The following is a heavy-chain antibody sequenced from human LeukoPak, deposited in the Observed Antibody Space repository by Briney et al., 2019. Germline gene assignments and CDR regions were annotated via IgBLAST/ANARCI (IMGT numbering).Heavy chain of an antibody. CDR3: AREYGDYSSYFDL. J-gene: IGHJ2*01. CDR1: GITFDDYG. D-gene: IGHD4-17*01. Sequence: GSLRLSCAASGITFDDYGMSWVRQAPGKGLEWVTGITWNGASTGFADSVKGRFTISRDNAKNSLYLGMSSLRAEDTALYYCAREYGDYSSYFDLWGRGTLVTVSS. V-gene: IGHV3-20*04. CDR2: ITWNGAST.